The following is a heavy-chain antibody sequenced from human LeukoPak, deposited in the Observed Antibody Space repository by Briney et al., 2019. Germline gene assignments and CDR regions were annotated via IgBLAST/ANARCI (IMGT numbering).Heavy chain of an antibody. Sequence: GGSLRLSCAASGFTFSSYSMNWVRQAPGKGLEWVSSISSSSSYIYYADSVKGRFTISRDNAKNSLYLQMNSLRAEDTAVYYCAREKGDIVVVVAALDYWGQGTLVTVSS. V-gene: IGHV3-21*01. CDR3: AREKGDIVVVVAALDY. J-gene: IGHJ4*02. CDR1: GFTFSSYS. D-gene: IGHD2-15*01. CDR2: ISSSSSYI.